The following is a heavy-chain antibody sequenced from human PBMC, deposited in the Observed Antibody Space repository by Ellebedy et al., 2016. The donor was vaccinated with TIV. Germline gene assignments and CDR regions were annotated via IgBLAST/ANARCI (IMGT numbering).Heavy chain of an antibody. D-gene: IGHD5-12*01. V-gene: IGHV3-13*01. CDR1: GFTLSDHD. J-gene: IGHJ2*01. CDR3: ARGKGNIVARDWYFDL. CDR2: IGTAGDT. Sequence: GESLKISCAASGFTLSDHDMHWVRQRTGKGLEWVSVIGTAGDTYYPGAVKGRFTISRENAKNSLYLQMNSLRDGDTAVYYCARGKGNIVARDWYFDLWGRGTLVTVSS.